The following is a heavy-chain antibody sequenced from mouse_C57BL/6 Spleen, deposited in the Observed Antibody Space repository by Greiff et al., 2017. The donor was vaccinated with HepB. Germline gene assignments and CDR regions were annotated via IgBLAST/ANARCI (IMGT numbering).Heavy chain of an antibody. CDR3: ASRYDDDEYYFDY. D-gene: IGHD2-12*01. V-gene: IGHV1-26*01. CDR1: GYTFTDYY. CDR2: INPNNGGT. Sequence: EVQLQQSGPELVKPGASVKISCKASGYTFTDYYMNWVKQSHGKSLEWIGDINPNNGGTSYNQKFKGKATLTVDKYSSKAYMELRSLTSEDSAVYYCASRYDDDEYYFDYWGQGTTLTVSS. J-gene: IGHJ2*01.